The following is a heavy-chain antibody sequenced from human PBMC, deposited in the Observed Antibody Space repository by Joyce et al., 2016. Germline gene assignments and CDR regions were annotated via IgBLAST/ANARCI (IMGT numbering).Heavy chain of an antibody. Sequence: EVQLMVSGGGLVQPGESLRLSCEASGFTFRHFPVTWVRQAPGRGLEWISYITADGGTLFYADSVKGRFTVSRDNAKAFLQMNNVTAEDTAVYFCARVSELVDFWGQGSLVSVSA. CDR3: ARVSELVDF. CDR1: GFTFRHFP. CDR2: ITADGGTL. J-gene: IGHJ4*02. V-gene: IGHV3-48*01. D-gene: IGHD3-3*01.